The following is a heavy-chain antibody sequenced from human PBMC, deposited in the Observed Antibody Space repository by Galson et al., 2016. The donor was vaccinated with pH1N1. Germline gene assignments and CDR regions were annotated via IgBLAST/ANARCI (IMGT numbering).Heavy chain of an antibody. J-gene: IGHJ4*02. D-gene: IGHD5-18*01. CDR3: AKVTGYLYGYVDY. Sequence: SLRLSCAASGFTFSRYAMSWVRQAPGKGLEWVSGISWNSGSIGYADSVKGRFTISRDNAKNSLYLQMNSLRAEDTALYYCAKVTGYLYGYVDYWGQGTLVTVSS. V-gene: IGHV3-9*01. CDR2: ISWNSGSI. CDR1: GFTFSRYA.